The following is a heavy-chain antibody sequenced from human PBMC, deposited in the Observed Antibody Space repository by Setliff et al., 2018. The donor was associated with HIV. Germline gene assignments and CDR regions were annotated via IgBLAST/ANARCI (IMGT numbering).Heavy chain of an antibody. D-gene: IGHD3-9*01. CDR3: ARVLNYDILTGLGPYWYFDL. CDR1: GGSISVHY. Sequence: SETLSLTCTVSGGSISVHYWSWLRQPPGKGLEWIGYMYASGSTDYNPSLKSRVTISVDRFRNQFSLKLSSVTAADTAVYYCARVLNYDILTGLGPYWYFDLWGRGTLVTVSS. CDR2: MYASGST. V-gene: IGHV4-59*11. J-gene: IGHJ2*01.